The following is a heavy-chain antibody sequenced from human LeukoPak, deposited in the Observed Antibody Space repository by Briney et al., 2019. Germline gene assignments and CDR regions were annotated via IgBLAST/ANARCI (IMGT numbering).Heavy chain of an antibody. CDR3: ARVGPRGSYGFDY. CDR1: GYSISSGYY. D-gene: IGHD5-18*01. V-gene: IGHV4-38-2*01. J-gene: IGHJ4*02. Sequence: SETLSLTCAVSGYSISSGYYWGWIRQPAGKGLEWIGSIYHSGSTYYNPSLKSRVTISVDTSKNQFSLKLSSVTAADTAVYYCARVGPRGSYGFDYWGQGTLVTVSS. CDR2: IYHSGST.